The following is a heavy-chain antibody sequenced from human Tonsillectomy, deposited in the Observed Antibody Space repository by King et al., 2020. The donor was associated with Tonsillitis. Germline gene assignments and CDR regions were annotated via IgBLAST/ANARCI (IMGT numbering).Heavy chain of an antibody. CDR2: IIGSGTST. CDR1: GFTFSTYA. Sequence: VQLVESGGGLVQPGGSLRLSCAASGFTFSTYAMSWVRQAPGKGLEWVSTIIGSGTSTFYADSVKARFTISRDNSKNTLYLQMNSLRAEDTAVYYCAKCRGYYFDYWGQGTLVTVSS. V-gene: IGHV3-23*04. J-gene: IGHJ4*02. D-gene: IGHD3-10*01. CDR3: AKCRGYYFDY.